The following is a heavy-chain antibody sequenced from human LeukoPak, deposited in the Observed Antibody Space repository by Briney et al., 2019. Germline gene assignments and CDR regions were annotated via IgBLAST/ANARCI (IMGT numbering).Heavy chain of an antibody. V-gene: IGHV3-7*01. D-gene: IGHD3-10*01. J-gene: IGHJ6*03. CDR2: IKQDGSEK. Sequence: GGSLRLSCAASGFIFSRRWMSWARQAPGKGLEWVANIKQDGSEKYYVDSVKGRFTISRDNTQNSLHLQMNSLRAEDTDVYYCARAPRRGVMDVWGKGTTVSVSS. CDR3: ARAPRRGVMDV. CDR1: GFIFSRRW.